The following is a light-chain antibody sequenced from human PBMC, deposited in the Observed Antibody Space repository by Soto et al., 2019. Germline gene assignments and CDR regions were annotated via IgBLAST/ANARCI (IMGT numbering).Light chain of an antibody. CDR2: GAS. CDR1: QSVTSSY. J-gene: IGKJ4*01. CDR3: QLYGNSLFT. Sequence: ETVLTQSPGTLSLSPGERATLSCRASQSVTSSYLAWYQQKPGQAPRLLIFGASNRATGIPDRFSGSGSGTDFTLTISRLEPEDFAVYYCQLYGNSLFTFGRGTKLEIK. V-gene: IGKV3-20*01.